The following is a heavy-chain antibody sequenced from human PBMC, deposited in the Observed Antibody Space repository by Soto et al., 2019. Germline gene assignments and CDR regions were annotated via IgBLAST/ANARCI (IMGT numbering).Heavy chain of an antibody. J-gene: IGHJ6*02. CDR2: IYPGDSDT. V-gene: IGHV5-51*01. CDR3: ARLNDTAMDYYYYYGMDV. CDR1: GYSFTSYW. Sequence: GESLKISCKGSGYSFTSYWIGWVRQMPGKGLEWMGIIYPGDSDTRYSPSFQGQVTISADKSISTAYLQWSSLKASDTAMYYCARLNDTAMDYYYYYGMDVWGQGTTVTVSS. D-gene: IGHD5-18*01.